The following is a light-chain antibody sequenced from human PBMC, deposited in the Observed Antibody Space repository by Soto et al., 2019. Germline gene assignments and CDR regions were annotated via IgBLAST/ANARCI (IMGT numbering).Light chain of an antibody. V-gene: IGLV2-23*02. J-gene: IGLJ1*01. CDR2: EVS. Sequence: QSVLTQPASVSGSPGQSITISCTGTSSDVGSYNLVSWYQHHPGKAPKLMIYEVSKRPSGVSNRFSGSKSGNTASLTISGLQAKDEASYYRCSYAGPITSYVFGTGTKLTLL. CDR3: CSYAGPITSYV. CDR1: SSDVGSYNL.